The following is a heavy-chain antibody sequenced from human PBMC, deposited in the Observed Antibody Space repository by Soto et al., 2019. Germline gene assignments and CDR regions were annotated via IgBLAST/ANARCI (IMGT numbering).Heavy chain of an antibody. V-gene: IGHV4-59*08. CDR2: IYYSGST. CDR1: GGSISSYY. CDR3: ARLLWLGELLEDGFDY. J-gene: IGHJ4*02. D-gene: IGHD3-10*01. Sequence: LSLTCTVFGGSISSYYWSWIRQPPGKGLEWIGYIYYSGSTNYNPSLKSRVTISVDTSKNQFSLKLSSVTAADTAVYYCARLLWLGELLEDGFDYWGQGTLVTVSS.